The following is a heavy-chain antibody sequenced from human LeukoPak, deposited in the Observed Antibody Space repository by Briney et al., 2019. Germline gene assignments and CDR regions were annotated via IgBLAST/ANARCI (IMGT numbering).Heavy chain of an antibody. D-gene: IGHD6-19*01. CDR3: ARAEQWLPDYYFDY. V-gene: IGHV4-59*01. J-gene: IGHJ4*02. CDR2: IYYSGST. Sequence: PSETLSLTCTVSGGSISSYYWSWIRQPPGKGLEWLGYIYYSGSTNYNPSLKSRVTISVDTSKNQFSLKLSSVTAADTAVYYCARAEQWLPDYYFDYWGQGTLVTVSS. CDR1: GGSISSYY.